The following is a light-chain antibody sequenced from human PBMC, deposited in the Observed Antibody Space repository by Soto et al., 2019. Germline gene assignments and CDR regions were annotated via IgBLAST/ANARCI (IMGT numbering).Light chain of an antibody. V-gene: IGLV4-69*01. CDR1: SGHSNFA. CDR2: LNSDGTH. J-gene: IGLJ2*01. CDR3: QTWGSGSVV. Sequence: QLVLTQSPSASASLGASVKLTCTLSSGHSNFAIAWHQQQPEKGPRYLMKLNSDGTHFKGDGIPDRFSGSSSGAERHLTISSLQSEDEADYYCQTWGSGSVVFGGGTKLTVL.